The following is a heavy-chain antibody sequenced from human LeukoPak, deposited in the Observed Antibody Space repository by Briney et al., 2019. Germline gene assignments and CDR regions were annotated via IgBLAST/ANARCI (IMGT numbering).Heavy chain of an antibody. V-gene: IGHV1-69*13. CDR3: ARSPPQNFDILTGYFAD. D-gene: IGHD3-9*01. CDR1: GSTFSSYT. Sequence: GAPVKVSCKASGSTFSSYTISWVRQAPGQGLEWMGGIIPIFGTANHAQKFQGRVTITADESTSTAYMELSSLRSEDTAAYYCARSPPQNFDILTGYFADWGQGTLVTVSS. CDR2: IIPIFGTA. J-gene: IGHJ4*02.